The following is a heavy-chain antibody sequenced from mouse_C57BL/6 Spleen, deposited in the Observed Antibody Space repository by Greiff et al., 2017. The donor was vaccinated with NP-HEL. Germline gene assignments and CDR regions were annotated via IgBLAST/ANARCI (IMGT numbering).Heavy chain of an antibody. D-gene: IGHD1-1*01. V-gene: IGHV1-82*01. CDR1: GYAFSSSW. J-gene: IGHJ2*01. CDR3: ARLGYYGSSYEDY. CDR2: IYPGDGDT. Sequence: QVQLQQSGPELVKPGASVKISCKASGYAFSSSWMNWVKQRPGKGLEWIGRIYPGDGDTNYNGKFKGKATLTADKSSSTAYMQLSSLTSEDSAVYFCARLGYYGSSYEDYWGQGTTLPVSS.